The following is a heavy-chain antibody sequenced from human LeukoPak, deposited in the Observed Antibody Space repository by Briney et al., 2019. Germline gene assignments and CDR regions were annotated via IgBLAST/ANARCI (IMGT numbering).Heavy chain of an antibody. Sequence: GGSLRLSCATSGFTVSSNYISWVRQAPGKGLEWGSVIYSGGSTYYADSVKGRFTISRDNSKNTLYLQMNSLRAEDTAVYYCARERYDYIWGSYSHWGQGTLVTVSS. CDR2: IYSGGST. CDR1: GFTVSSNY. V-gene: IGHV3-53*01. J-gene: IGHJ4*02. CDR3: ARERYDYIWGSYSH. D-gene: IGHD3-16*01.